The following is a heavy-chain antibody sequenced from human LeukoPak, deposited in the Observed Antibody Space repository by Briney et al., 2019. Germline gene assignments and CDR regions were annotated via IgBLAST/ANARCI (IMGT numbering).Heavy chain of an antibody. D-gene: IGHD3-10*01. J-gene: IGHJ4*02. Sequence: KPSETLSLTCTVSGGSISSSSYYWGWIRQPPGKGLEWIGSIYYIGSTYYNPSLKSRVTISVDTSKNQFSLKLSSVTAADTAVYYCASYGSGSYYWAAFDYWGQGTLVTVSS. CDR2: IYYIGST. CDR3: ASYGSGSYYWAAFDY. CDR1: GGSISSSSYY. V-gene: IGHV4-39*01.